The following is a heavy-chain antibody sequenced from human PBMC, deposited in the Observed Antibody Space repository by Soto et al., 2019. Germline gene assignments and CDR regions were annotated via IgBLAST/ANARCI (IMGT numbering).Heavy chain of an antibody. J-gene: IGHJ3*02. CDR2: FDPEDGET. V-gene: IGHV1-24*01. CDR3: ATPQLFIAAAGMNAFDI. CDR1: GYTLTELS. D-gene: IGHD6-13*01. Sequence: ASVKVSCKVSGYTLTELSMHWVRQAPGKGLEWMGGFDPEDGETIYAQKFQGRVTMTEDTSTDTAYMELSSLRSEDTAVYYCATPQLFIAAAGMNAFDIWGQGTMVTVSS.